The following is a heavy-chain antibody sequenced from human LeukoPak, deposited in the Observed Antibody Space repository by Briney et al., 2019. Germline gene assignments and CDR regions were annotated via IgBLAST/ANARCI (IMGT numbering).Heavy chain of an antibody. CDR1: GYTFSDHY. J-gene: IGHJ5*01. CDR2: INPNSGGA. D-gene: IGHD2-2*01. CDR3: ARDVVQVTAAMFWFDS. V-gene: IGHV1-2*06. Sequence: GASVKVSCKASGYTFSDHYIYWVRQAPGQGREWMGRINPNSGGASYAQKFQCRVTMTRDTSITTAYVELSRLRSDDTAVYFCARDVVQVTAAMFWFDSWGQGTLVTPSS.